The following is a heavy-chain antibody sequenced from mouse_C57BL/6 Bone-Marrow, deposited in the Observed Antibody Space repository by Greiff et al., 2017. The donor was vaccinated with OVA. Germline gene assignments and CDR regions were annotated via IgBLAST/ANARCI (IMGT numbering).Heavy chain of an antibody. Sequence: VQLQQSGPELVKPGASVKISCKASGYSFTGYYMNWVKQSPEKSLEWIGEINPSTGGTTYNQKFTAKATLTVDKSSSTAYMQLKSLTSEDSAVYYCARWGYDAMDYWGQGTSVTVSS. CDR3: ARWGYDAMDY. CDR2: INPSTGGT. V-gene: IGHV1-42*01. D-gene: IGHD3-1*01. J-gene: IGHJ4*01. CDR1: GYSFTGYY.